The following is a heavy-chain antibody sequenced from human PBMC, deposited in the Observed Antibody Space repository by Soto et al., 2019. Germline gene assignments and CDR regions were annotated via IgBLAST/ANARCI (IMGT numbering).Heavy chain of an antibody. CDR1: GFSLNTNGVG. V-gene: IGHV2-5*02. Sequence: QITLKESGPTLVKPTQTLTLTCIFSGFSLNTNGVGVGWIRQPPGKALEWLALIYWDDDKRYSPSLNNRLTIXKXTSKTQVVLTMTNMDPVDTATYYCAHRRGAPGHFDYWGQGTLVTVSS. CDR2: IYWDDDK. J-gene: IGHJ4*02. CDR3: AHRRGAPGHFDY.